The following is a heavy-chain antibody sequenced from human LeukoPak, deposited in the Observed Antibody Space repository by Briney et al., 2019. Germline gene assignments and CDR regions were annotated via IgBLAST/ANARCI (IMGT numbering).Heavy chain of an antibody. CDR3: AREPVDSSSFRTSDY. Sequence: GGSLRLSCAASGFTFSDYYMSWIRQAPGKGLEWVSCISSSGSTIYYADSVKGRFTISRDSAKNSLYLQMNSLRAEDTAVYYCAREPVDSSSFRTSDYWGQGTLVTVSS. J-gene: IGHJ4*02. V-gene: IGHV3-11*01. D-gene: IGHD6-6*01. CDR1: GFTFSDYY. CDR2: ISSSGSTI.